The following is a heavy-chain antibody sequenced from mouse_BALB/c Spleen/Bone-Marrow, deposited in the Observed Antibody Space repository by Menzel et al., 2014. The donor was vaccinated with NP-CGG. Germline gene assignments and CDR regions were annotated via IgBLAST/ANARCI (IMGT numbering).Heavy chain of an antibody. CDR2: INSNGGST. J-gene: IGHJ4*01. Sequence: EVQGVESGGGLVQPGGSLKLSCAASGFTFSSYGMSWVRQTPDKRLELVATINSNGGSTYYPDSVKGRFTISRDNAKNTLYLQMSSLKSEDTATYYCARIWAYYAMDYWGQGTSVTVSS. CDR3: ARIWAYYAMDY. CDR1: GFTFSSYG. D-gene: IGHD4-1*01. V-gene: IGHV5-6-3*01.